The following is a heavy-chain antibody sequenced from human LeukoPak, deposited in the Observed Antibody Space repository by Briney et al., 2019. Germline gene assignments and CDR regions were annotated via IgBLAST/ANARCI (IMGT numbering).Heavy chain of an antibody. J-gene: IGHJ4*02. D-gene: IGHD1-26*01. CDR3: ARDPVLGAPDYLDY. CDR1: GFPFTDYV. Sequence: PGRSLRLSCTVSGFPFTDYVIHGVRQAPGKGLEWVAVTSADESIKIYNDSVRGRFTISRDNSKNIQYLQMNSVRVEDTAVYYCARDPVLGAPDYLDYWGRGTLVTVSS. CDR2: TSADESIK. V-gene: IGHV3-30-3*01.